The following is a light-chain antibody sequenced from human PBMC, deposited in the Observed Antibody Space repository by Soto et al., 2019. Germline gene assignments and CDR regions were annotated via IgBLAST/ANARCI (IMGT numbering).Light chain of an antibody. CDR3: QQCNSYPQMYT. J-gene: IGKJ2*01. Sequence: AIQLTQSPSSLSASVGDRVTITCRASQGISSALAWYQQKPGKAPKLLIYDASSLESGVPSRFSGSGSGTDFTLTISSLQPEDFATYYCQQCNSYPQMYTFGQGTKLEIK. V-gene: IGKV1-13*02. CDR1: QGISSA. CDR2: DAS.